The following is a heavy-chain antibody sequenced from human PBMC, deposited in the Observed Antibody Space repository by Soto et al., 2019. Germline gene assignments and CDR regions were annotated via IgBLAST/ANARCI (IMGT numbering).Heavy chain of an antibody. CDR2: IYWDGES. D-gene: IGHD1-1*01. CDR3: AHRDSTGTTTYFDS. Sequence: SGPTLMNPTDTLTLTCTFSGFSFTTTRRGVGWTRERPGKALEWLAIIYWDGESRYNPLLRRRLTLTEDTSKNQVVLTMTNMDPKDTATYYCAHRDSTGTTTYFDSWGQGIPVTVSS. J-gene: IGHJ4*02. V-gene: IGHV2-5*02. CDR1: GFSFTTTRRG.